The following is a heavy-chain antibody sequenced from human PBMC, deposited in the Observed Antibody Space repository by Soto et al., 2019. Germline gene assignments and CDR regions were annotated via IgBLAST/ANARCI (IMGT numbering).Heavy chain of an antibody. CDR3: ATDYCSGGSCYYYYYYGMDV. CDR2: FDPEDGET. Sequence: ASVKVSCKVSGYTLTELSMHWVRQAPGKGLEWMGGFDPEDGETIYAQKFQGRVTMTEDTSTDTAYMELSSLRSEDTAVYYCATDYCSGGSCYYYYYYGMDVWGQGTTVTVSS. J-gene: IGHJ6*02. V-gene: IGHV1-24*01. D-gene: IGHD2-15*01. CDR1: GYTLTELS.